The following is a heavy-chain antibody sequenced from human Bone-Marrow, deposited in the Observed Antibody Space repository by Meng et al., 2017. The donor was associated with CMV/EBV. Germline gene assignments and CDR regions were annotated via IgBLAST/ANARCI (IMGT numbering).Heavy chain of an antibody. CDR3: AREFISGRSSSWYPYYYYGMDV. D-gene: IGHD6-13*01. J-gene: IGHJ6*02. V-gene: IGHV3-53*01. CDR1: GFTVSGYY. Sequence: GGSLRLSCAASGFTVSGYYMSWVRQAPGKGLEFVSVISSGGFTYYADSVKGRFTISRDNSKNTLYLQMNSLRAEDTAVYYCAREFISGRSSSWYPYYYYGMDVWGQGTTVTVSS. CDR2: ISSGGFT.